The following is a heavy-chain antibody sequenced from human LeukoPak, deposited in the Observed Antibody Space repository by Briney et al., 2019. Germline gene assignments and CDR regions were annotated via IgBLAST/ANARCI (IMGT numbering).Heavy chain of an antibody. V-gene: IGHV4-39*07. D-gene: IGHD3-10*01. CDR3: ARVVTMVRGAIIFDY. CDR1: GGSISSINYY. Sequence: SETLSLTCTVSGGSISSINYYWGWIRQPPGKGLEWIGSIYYSGSTYYNPSLKSRVTISVDTSKNQFSLKLSSVTAADTAVYYCARVVTMVRGAIIFDYWGQGTLVTVSS. J-gene: IGHJ4*02. CDR2: IYYSGST.